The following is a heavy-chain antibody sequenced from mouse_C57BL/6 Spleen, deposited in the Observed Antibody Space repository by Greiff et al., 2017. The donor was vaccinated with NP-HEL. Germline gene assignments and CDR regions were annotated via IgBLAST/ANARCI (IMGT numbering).Heavy chain of an antibody. J-gene: IGHJ3*01. V-gene: IGHV1-82*01. CDR1: GYAFSSSW. Sequence: VQLQQSGPELVKPGASVKISCKASGYAFSSSWMNWVKQRPGKGLEWIGRIYPGDGDTNYNGKFKGKATLTADNSSSTAYMQLSSLTSEDSAVYVCARGFCLAYWGQGTLVTVSA. CDR3: ARGFCLAY. CDR2: IYPGDGDT.